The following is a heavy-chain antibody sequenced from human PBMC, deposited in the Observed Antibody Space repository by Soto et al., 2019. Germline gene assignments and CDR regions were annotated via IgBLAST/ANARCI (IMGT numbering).Heavy chain of an antibody. CDR3: ARGHNYRYYFDY. CDR2: IIPILGIA. D-gene: IGHD4-4*01. CDR1: GGTFSSYT. V-gene: IGHV1-69*02. J-gene: IGHJ4*02. Sequence: QVQLVQSGAEVKKPGSSVKVSCKASGGTFSSYTISWVRQAPGQGLEWMGRIIPILGIANYAQKFQGRVTITADKSTSTAYMELSSLRSEDTAVYYCARGHNYRYYFDYWGQGTLVTVSS.